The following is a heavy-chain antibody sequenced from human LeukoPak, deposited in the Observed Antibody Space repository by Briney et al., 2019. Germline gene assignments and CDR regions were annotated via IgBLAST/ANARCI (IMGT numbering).Heavy chain of an antibody. CDR2: INPNSGGT. V-gene: IGHV1-2*02. D-gene: IGHD3-3*01. CDR3: VREYYEGYYYYMDV. Sequence: ASVKVSCKASGYTFTGYYMHWVRQAPGQGLEWMGWINPNSGGTNYAQKFQGRVTMTRDTSISTAYMELSRLRSDDTAVYYCVREYYEGYYYYMDVWGKGTTVTVSS. J-gene: IGHJ6*03. CDR1: GYTFTGYY.